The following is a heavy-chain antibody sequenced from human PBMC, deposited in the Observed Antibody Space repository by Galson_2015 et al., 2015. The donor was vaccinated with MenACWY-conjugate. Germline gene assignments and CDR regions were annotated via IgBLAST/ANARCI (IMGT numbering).Heavy chain of an antibody. J-gene: IGHJ4*02. V-gene: IGHV3-7*03. CDR3: ASSPLTFIAGGH. D-gene: IGHD6-13*01. CDR1: GFTFSSYW. Sequence: SLRLSCAASGFTFSSYWMSWVRQAPGKGLEWVANIKQDGSGKNYGDSVKGRFTISRDNAKNALDLQMNSLRAEDTAVYYCASSPLTFIAGGHWGQGTLVTVSS. CDR2: IKQDGSGK.